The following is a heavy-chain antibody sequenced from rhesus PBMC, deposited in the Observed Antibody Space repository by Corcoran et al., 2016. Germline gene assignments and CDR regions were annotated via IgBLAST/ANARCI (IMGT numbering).Heavy chain of an antibody. D-gene: IGHD3-28*01. V-gene: IGHV4-99*01. CDR3: ARSTYYYGSGRYY. J-gene: IGHJ4*01. Sequence: QVQLQESGPGLVKPSETLSLTCAVSGYSISSGYYWGWIRQPPGKGLEWIWDIGGSSGSNYYNTSLQIRVTIATDTSKNQFSLQRSSVPAEDTAVYYCARSTYYYGSGRYYWGQGVLVTVSS. CDR1: GYSISSGYY. CDR2: IGGSSGSN.